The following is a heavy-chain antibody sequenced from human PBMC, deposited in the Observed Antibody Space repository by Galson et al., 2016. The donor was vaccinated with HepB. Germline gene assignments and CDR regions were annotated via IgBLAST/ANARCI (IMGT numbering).Heavy chain of an antibody. D-gene: IGHD1-1*01. CDR2: IYSSSTNI. Sequence: SLRLSCAASGFTFSIYSMNWVRQAPGKGLEWVSSIYSSSTNIYYAHSVRGRFTLPRDNAMNSLYLQMNSLSAEDTAGYYCSREFYKVKEFYIDDWGQGTLVTVSS. CDR1: GFTFSIYS. J-gene: IGHJ4*02. CDR3: SREFYKVKEFYIDD. V-gene: IGHV3-21*01.